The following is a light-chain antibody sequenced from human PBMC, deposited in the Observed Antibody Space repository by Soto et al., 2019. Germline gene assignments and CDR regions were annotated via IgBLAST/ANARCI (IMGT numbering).Light chain of an antibody. CDR1: QSVSNF. J-gene: IGKJ5*01. CDR3: QQRSDWFT. V-gene: IGKV3-11*01. CDR2: DAS. Sequence: EIVLTQSPATLSLSPGERATLSCRASQSVSNFLAWYQQKPGQAPRLLIYDASNRATGIPVRFSCSGSGTDFTLTISSLEPEDFGLYYCQQRSDWFTFGQGTRLEIK.